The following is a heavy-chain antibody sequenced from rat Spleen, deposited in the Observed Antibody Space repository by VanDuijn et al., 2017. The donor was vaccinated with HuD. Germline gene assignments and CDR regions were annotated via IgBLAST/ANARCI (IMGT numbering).Heavy chain of an antibody. J-gene: IGHJ3*01. CDR1: GFTFSDYG. Sequence: EVQLVESGGGLVQPGNSLKLSCAASGFTFSDYGMAWVRQSPKKGLEWVATIIYDGTKTYYRDSVKGRFTISRDKADNTVYLQMNSLRSEETVTYYCAKEGFEVTFAYWGQGTLVTVSS. CDR2: IIYDGTKT. D-gene: IGHD3-7*01. V-gene: IGHV5S10*01. CDR3: AKEGFEVTFAY.